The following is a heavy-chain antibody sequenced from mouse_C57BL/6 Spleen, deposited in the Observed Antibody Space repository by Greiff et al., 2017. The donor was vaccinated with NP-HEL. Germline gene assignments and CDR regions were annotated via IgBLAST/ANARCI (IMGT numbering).Heavy chain of an antibody. D-gene: IGHD4-1*01. CDR3: ARWGANWYAMDY. CDR1: GYTFTSYW. V-gene: IGHV1-53*01. CDR2: INPSNGGT. Sequence: QVHVKQPGTELVKPGASVKLSCKASGYTFTSYWMHWVKQRPGQGLEWIGNINPSNGGTNYNEKFKSKATLTVDKSSSTAYMQLSSLTSEDSAVYYCARWGANWYAMDYWGQGTSVTVSS. J-gene: IGHJ4*01.